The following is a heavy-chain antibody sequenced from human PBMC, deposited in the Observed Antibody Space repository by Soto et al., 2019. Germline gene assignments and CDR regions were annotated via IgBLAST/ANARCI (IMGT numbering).Heavy chain of an antibody. CDR1: GFTFSSYG. D-gene: IGHD2-15*01. CDR3: AKDRGGGYCSGGSCYSYYYYGMDV. CDR2: ISYDGSNK. V-gene: IGHV3-30*18. J-gene: IGHJ6*02. Sequence: QVQLVESGGGVVQPGRSLRLSCAASGFTFSSYGMHWVRQAPGKGLEWVAVISYDGSNKYYADSVKGRFTISRDNSKNTLYLQMNSLRDEDTAVYYCAKDRGGGYCSGGSCYSYYYYGMDVWGQGTTVTVSS.